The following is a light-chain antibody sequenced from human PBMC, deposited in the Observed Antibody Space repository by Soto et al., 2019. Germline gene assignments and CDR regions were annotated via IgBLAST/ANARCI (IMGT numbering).Light chain of an antibody. V-gene: IGLV2-14*01. CDR2: DVS. CDR1: SSDVGGYNY. Sequence: QSVLTQPASVSGSPGQSITISCTGTSSDVGGYNYVSWYQQHPGKAPKLMIHDVSNRPSGVSNRFSGSKSGNTASLTISGLQAEDEADYYCSSYTSSSIRYVFGTGTKVTVL. CDR3: SSYTSSSIRYV. J-gene: IGLJ1*01.